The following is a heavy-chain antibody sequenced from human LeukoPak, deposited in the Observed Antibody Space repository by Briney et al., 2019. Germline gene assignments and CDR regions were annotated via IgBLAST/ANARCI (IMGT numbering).Heavy chain of an antibody. D-gene: IGHD6-19*01. J-gene: IGHJ4*02. CDR1: EGTFIRHA. CDR3: ATDTSGLGPNGDY. CDR2: IIPIFGTA. V-gene: IGHV1-69*05. Sequence: SVKVSCKASEGTFIRHAISWVRQAPGQGLEWMGGIIPIFGTANYAQMFQGRVTITTDESTNTAYMELSSLRSEDTAVYYCATDTSGLGPNGDYWGQGTLVTVSS.